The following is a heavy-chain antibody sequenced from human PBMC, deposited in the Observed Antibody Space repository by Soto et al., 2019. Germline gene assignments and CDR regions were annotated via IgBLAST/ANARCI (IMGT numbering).Heavy chain of an antibody. CDR1: GGSISSGGYY. Sequence: QVQLQESGPGLVKPSQTLSLTCTVSGGSISSGGYYWSWIRQHPGKGLEWIGYIYYSGSTYYNPSLKSRVTISVDTSKNQFSLKLSSVTAADTAVYYCARSIAVAGAAEYFQHWGQGTLVTVSS. J-gene: IGHJ1*01. CDR2: IYYSGST. CDR3: ARSIAVAGAAEYFQH. V-gene: IGHV4-31*03. D-gene: IGHD6-19*01.